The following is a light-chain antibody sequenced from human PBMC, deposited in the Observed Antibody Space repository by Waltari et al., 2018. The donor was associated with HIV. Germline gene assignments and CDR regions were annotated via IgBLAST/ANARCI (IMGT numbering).Light chain of an antibody. CDR1: NLEIKS. J-gene: IGLJ3*02. Sequence: SYVLTQPPSVSVAPGKTAKIACAVDNLEIKSVHWYQQRPGQAPIQVIDDDSDRPSGIPERFSGSNSGNTATLSITRVEVGDEADYYCQVWDSSSDHWVFGGGTKLTVL. CDR2: DDS. V-gene: IGLV3-21*04. CDR3: QVWDSSSDHWV.